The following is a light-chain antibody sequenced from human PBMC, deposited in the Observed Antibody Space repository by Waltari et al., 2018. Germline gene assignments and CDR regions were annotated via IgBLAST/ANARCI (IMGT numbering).Light chain of an antibody. J-gene: IGLJ3*02. CDR2: RND. CDR3: ATWDDRMNGHWV. CDR1: SSNIGDNV. Sequence: QSVLTQSPSASGPPGQRVTISCSGRSSNIGDNVVNWYQQLPGTAPKLLIYRNDQRPSGVPDRFSASKSGTSASLAISGLQSEDEADYYCATWDDRMNGHWVFGGGTKVTVL. V-gene: IGLV1-44*01.